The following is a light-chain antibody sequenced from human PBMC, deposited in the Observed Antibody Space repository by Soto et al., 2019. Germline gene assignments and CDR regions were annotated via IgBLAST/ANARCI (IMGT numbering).Light chain of an antibody. Sequence: DIQMTQSPSSLSASVGDRVTITCRASQGIRHDLGWYQQKTGKATKRLIYSASSLQSGVPSRLSGSGSGPEFTLTISTLQPEDFATYYCLQNNSYPVTFGQGTKV. V-gene: IGKV1-17*01. CDR2: SAS. J-gene: IGKJ1*01. CDR3: LQNNSYPVT. CDR1: QGIRHD.